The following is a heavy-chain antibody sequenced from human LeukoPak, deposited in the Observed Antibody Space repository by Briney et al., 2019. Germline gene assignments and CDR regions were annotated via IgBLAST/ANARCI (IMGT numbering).Heavy chain of an antibody. Sequence: GGSLRLSCAASEFSFSTYYVNWVRQAPGKGLEWVSCISSSSTYIYYADSVRGRFAISRDNAKNSLYLQMNSLRAEDTAVYYCARENHGSFDYWGQGSLVTVSS. V-gene: IGHV3-21*01. CDR3: ARENHGSFDY. CDR1: EFSFSTYY. J-gene: IGHJ4*02. CDR2: ISSSSTYI. D-gene: IGHD1-14*01.